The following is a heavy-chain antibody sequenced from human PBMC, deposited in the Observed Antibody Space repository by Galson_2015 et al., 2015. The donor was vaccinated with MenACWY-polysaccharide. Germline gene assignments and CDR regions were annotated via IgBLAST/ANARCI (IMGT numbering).Heavy chain of an antibody. J-gene: IGHJ3*02. V-gene: IGHV3-23*01. CDR1: GFSFSANG. D-gene: IGHD2-2*01. CDR2: SGSGGGL. Sequence: SLRLSCAASGFSFSANGMSWVRQAPGRGLEWVSGSGSGGGLYYADSVKGRFTVSRDNSKNTLYLQMNTLGVEDTAVYYCAREGSRIVFHAFDIWGQGTMVTVSS. CDR3: AREGSRIVFHAFDI.